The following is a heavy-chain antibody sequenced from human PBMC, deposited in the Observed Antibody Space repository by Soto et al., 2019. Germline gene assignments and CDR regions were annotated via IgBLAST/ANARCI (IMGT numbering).Heavy chain of an antibody. CDR1: GGIFSTYA. CDR3: ARDRDDYGSGNYYNRIDF. CDR2: IIPIFGTP. Sequence: QVQLVQSGAEVKKPGSSVKVSCKASGGIFSTYAISWLRQAPGQGLEWMGGIIPIFGTPNYAQRVQGRVTITADESTTTSYMELSILKCEDTAVYYCARDRDDYGSGNYYNRIDFWGQGTLVTVSS. D-gene: IGHD3-10*01. J-gene: IGHJ4*02. V-gene: IGHV1-69*01.